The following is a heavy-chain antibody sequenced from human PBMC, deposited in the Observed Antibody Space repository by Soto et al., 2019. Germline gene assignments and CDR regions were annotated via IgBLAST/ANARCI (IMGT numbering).Heavy chain of an antibody. CDR2: ISGSDGST. Sequence: GGSLRLSCVASGFSFSTYAMSWVRQPPGKGLEWVSVISGSDGSTYYADSVKGRFTISRDNSKNTLYLQMNSLRAEDTAVYYCAKDRERDAWYEDYWGQGTLVTVSS. J-gene: IGHJ4*02. CDR3: AKDRERDAWYEDY. D-gene: IGHD6-13*01. V-gene: IGHV3-23*01. CDR1: GFSFSTYA.